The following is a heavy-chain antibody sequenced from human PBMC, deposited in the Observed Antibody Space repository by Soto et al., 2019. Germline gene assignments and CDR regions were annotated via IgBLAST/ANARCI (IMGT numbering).Heavy chain of an antibody. Sequence: PGVSLRLSCAASGFTFSNYAMSWVRQAPGKGLEWVSAISGSGGSTYYTDSVKGRFTISRDNSKNTLYLQMNSLRAEDTAVYYCAKGGLYGSGSYYNAGSYYYYGMDVWGQGTTVTVSS. CDR2: ISGSGGST. D-gene: IGHD3-10*01. J-gene: IGHJ6*02. CDR1: GFTFSNYA. V-gene: IGHV3-23*01. CDR3: AKGGLYGSGSYYNAGSYYYYGMDV.